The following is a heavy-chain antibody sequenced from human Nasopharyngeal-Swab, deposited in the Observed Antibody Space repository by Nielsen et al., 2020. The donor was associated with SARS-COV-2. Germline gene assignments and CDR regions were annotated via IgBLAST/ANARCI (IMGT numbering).Heavy chain of an antibody. J-gene: IGHJ6*02. V-gene: IGHV3-30*02. CDR3: ARGGVVATVYYYGMDV. Sequence: GESLKISCAASGFTFSSYGMHWVRQAPGKGLEWVAFIRYDGFNQHYADSVKGRFTISRDSFKNTLYLQLNSLRAEDTAVYYWARGGVVATVYYYGMDVWGQGTTVTVSS. CDR2: IRYDGFNQ. CDR1: GFTFSSYG. D-gene: IGHD5-12*01.